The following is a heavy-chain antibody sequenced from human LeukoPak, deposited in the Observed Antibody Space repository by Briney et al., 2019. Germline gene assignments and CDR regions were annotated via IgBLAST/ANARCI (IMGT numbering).Heavy chain of an antibody. CDR2: INHSGST. D-gene: IGHD6-19*01. J-gene: IGHJ3*02. Sequence: SETLSLTCAVYGGSFSGYYWSWIRQPPGKGLVWIGEINHSGSTNYNPSLKSRVTISVDTSKNQFSLKLSSVTAADTAVYYCAKHVRYSSGWYGNAFDIWGQGTMVTVSS. CDR3: AKHVRYSSGWYGNAFDI. CDR1: GGSFSGYY. V-gene: IGHV4-34*01.